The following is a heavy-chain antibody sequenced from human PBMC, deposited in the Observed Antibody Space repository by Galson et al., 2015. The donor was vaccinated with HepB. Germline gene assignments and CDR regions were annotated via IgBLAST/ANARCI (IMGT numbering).Heavy chain of an antibody. CDR1: GFTFSDHY. V-gene: IGHV3-72*01. CDR2: IRNKPNRYST. Sequence: SLRLSCAASGFTFSDHYMDWVRQAPGKGLEWIGRIRNKPNRYSTEYAASVKVRFTISRDASDNSLYLQMNSLTTEDMAVYYRASALTKCRRADCSYEALDYWGQGTLVTVSS. J-gene: IGHJ4*02. CDR3: ASALTKCRRADCSYEALDY. D-gene: IGHD2-21*02.